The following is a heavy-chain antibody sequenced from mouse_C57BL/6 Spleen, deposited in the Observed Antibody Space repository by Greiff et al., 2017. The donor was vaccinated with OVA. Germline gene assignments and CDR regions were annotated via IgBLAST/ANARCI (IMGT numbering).Heavy chain of an antibody. D-gene: IGHD4-1*01. CDR1: GYTFTSYW. CDR3: ARSSSNWPYFDY. V-gene: IGHV1-64*01. CDR2: IHPNSGST. Sequence: VQLQQPGAELVKPGASVKLSCKASGYTFTSYWMHWVKQRPGQGLEWIGMIHPNSGSTNYNEKFKSKATLTVDKSSSTAYMQLSSLTSEDSAVYYCARSSSNWPYFDYWGQGTTLTVSS. J-gene: IGHJ2*01.